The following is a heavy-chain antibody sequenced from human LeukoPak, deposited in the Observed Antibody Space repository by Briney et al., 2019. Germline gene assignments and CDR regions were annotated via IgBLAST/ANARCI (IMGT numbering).Heavy chain of an antibody. CDR3: ARLTPNYSGSYLDAFDI. D-gene: IGHD1-26*01. CDR1: GGSISSGSYY. CDR2: MYTSGST. Sequence: PSQTLSLTCIVSGGSISSGSYYWSWIRQPAGKGLEWIGRMYTSGSTNHNPSLKSRVTISVDTSKNQFSLKLSFVTAADTAVYYCARLTPNYSGSYLDAFDIWGQGTMVTVSS. J-gene: IGHJ3*02. V-gene: IGHV4-61*02.